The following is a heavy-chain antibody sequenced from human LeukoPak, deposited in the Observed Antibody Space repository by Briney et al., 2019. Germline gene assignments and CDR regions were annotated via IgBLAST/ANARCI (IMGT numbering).Heavy chain of an antibody. CDR1: GGTFSSYA. D-gene: IGHD2-2*01. CDR3: ARYPAIVLVPAPPFFFYRMDL. V-gene: IGHV1-69*01. CDR2: IIPIFGTA. J-gene: IGHJ6*04. Sequence: GSSVTVSCKAYGGTFSSYAISWVRQAPGQGLEWMRGIIPIFGTANYAQEFQGRVTITADESTSTAYMELSSLRFEDTAVYYCARYPAIVLVPAPPFFFYRMDLWGKGTTVTVSS.